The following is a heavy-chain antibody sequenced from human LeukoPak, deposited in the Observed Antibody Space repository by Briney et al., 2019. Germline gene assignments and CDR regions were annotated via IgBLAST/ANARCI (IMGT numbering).Heavy chain of an antibody. CDR1: GGSISSYY. CDR2: IHFSGST. J-gene: IGHJ4*02. V-gene: IGHV4-59*12. Sequence: KASETLSLTCTVSGGSISSYYWSWIRQPPGKGLEWIGYIHFSGSTSYNPSLKSRVTISVDTSKNHFSLKLSSVTAADTAVYYCARGSSGMDYFDYWGQGTLVTVSS. D-gene: IGHD6-19*01. CDR3: ARGSSGMDYFDY.